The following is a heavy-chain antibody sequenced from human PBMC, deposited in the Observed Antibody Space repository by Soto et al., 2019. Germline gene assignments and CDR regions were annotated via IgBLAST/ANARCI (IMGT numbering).Heavy chain of an antibody. V-gene: IGHV4-59*01. CDR2: FSFSGSS. J-gene: IGHJ4*02. Sequence: PSETLSLTCTVSGGSISDFYWSWIRQPPGKALEWIGYFSFSGSSNYNPSLRSRVTISPDTSKNQFSLELRSVSTADTAVYYCARLGGVAARTFDYWGQGTPVTVSS. CDR3: ARLGGVAARTFDY. D-gene: IGHD3-16*01. CDR1: GGSISDFY.